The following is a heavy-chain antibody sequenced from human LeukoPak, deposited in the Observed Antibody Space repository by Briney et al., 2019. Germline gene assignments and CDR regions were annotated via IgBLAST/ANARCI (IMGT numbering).Heavy chain of an antibody. CDR2: IKQDGSEK. Sequence: GGSLRLSCAASGFTFSSYWMSWVRQAPGKGLEWVANIKQDGSEKYYVDSVKGRFTISRDNAKNSLYLQMNSLRAEDTAVYYCAREAPMIADAFDIWGQGTMVTVSS. CDR1: GFTFSSYW. CDR3: AREAPMIADAFDI. D-gene: IGHD2-2*01. J-gene: IGHJ3*02. V-gene: IGHV3-7*01.